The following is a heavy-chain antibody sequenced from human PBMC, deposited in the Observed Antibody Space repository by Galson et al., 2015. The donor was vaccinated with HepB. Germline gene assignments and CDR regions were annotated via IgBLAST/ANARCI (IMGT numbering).Heavy chain of an antibody. J-gene: IGHJ6*03. CDR1: GGSFNNLA. Sequence: SVKVSCKASGGSFNNLAIHWVRQAPGQGLEWMGGIIPMFGTANYVPKFQGRVSITADESTRTVNMELSNLRYEDSAVYYCVIVMAEACRVDYMDVWGKGTPVTVSS. V-gene: IGHV1-69*13. CDR3: VIVMAEACRVDYMDV. CDR2: IIPMFGTA. D-gene: IGHD2-15*01.